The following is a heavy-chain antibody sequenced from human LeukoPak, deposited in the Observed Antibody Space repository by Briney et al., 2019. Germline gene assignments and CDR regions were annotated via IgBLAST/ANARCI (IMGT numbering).Heavy chain of an antibody. Sequence: GGSLRLSCPASGFTFSTYWMSWVRQAPGKGLEWVSSISTSSSYIYYAHSVKGRFTISRDNAKNSLYLQMNSLKAEDTAMYYCAKDRSAPHMLWNAFDIWGQGTMVTVSS. D-gene: IGHD2-8*01. CDR2: ISTSSSYI. J-gene: IGHJ3*02. V-gene: IGHV3-21*01. CDR3: AKDRSAPHMLWNAFDI. CDR1: GFTFSTYW.